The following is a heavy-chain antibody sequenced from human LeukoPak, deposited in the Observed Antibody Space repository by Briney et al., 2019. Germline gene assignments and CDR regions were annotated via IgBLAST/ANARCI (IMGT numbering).Heavy chain of an antibody. V-gene: IGHV3-9*01. CDR2: ISWNSGSI. J-gene: IGHJ1*01. Sequence: GGSLRLSCAASGFTFDDYAMHWVRQAPGKGLEWVSGISWNSGSIGYADSVKGRFTISRDNAKNSLYLQMNSLRAEDTALHYCAKDAHLTVTTSFQHWGQGTLVTVSS. CDR1: GFTFDDYA. CDR3: AKDAHLTVTTSFQH. D-gene: IGHD4-17*01.